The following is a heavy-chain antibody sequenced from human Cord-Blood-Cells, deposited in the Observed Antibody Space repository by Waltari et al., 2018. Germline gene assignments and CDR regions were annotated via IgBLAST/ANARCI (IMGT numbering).Heavy chain of an antibody. CDR1: GYSISSGYY. CDR2: IYHSGRT. D-gene: IGHD5-18*01. V-gene: IGHV4-38-2*01. J-gene: IGHJ4*02. Sequence: QVQLQESGPGLVKPSETLSLTCAVSGYSISSGYYWGWIRQPPGKGLEWIGSIYHSGRTYYNPSLKSRVTISVDTSKNQFSLKLSSVTAADTAVYYCARVNSYGYSYYFDYWGQGTLVTVSS. CDR3: ARVNSYGYSYYFDY.